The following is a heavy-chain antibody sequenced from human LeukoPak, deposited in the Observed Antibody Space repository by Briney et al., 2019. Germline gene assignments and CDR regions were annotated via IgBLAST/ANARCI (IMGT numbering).Heavy chain of an antibody. J-gene: IGHJ4*02. CDR1: GFTFSSSA. V-gene: IGHV3-23*01. CDR3: AKQLGSCSDGSCYFPY. Sequence: GGSLRLSCAASGFTFSSSAMSWVRQAPGKGLERVSAIRNNVGYTYYAASLQGRFTISRDNSKSTLCLQMNSLRAEDTAVYYCAKQLGSCSDGSCYFPYWGQGTLVTVSS. CDR2: IRNNVGYT. D-gene: IGHD2-15*01.